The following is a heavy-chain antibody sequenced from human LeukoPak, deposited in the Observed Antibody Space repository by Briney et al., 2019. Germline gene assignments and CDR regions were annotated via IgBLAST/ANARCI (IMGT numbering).Heavy chain of an antibody. V-gene: IGHV1-69*13. CDR3: ARVGYYFSTYPFFDY. D-gene: IGHD3-22*01. CDR1: GGTFSSYA. CDR2: IIPIFGTA. J-gene: IGHJ4*02. Sequence: GASVKVSCKASGGTFSSYAISWVRQAPGQWLEWMGGIIPIFGTANYAQKFQGRVTITADESTSTAYMELSSLRSEDTAVYYCARVGYYFSTYPFFDYWGQGTLVTVSS.